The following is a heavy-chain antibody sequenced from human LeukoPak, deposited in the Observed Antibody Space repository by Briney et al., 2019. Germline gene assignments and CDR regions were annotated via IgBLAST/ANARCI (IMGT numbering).Heavy chain of an antibody. J-gene: IGHJ6*03. Sequence: ASVKVSCKASGYTFIRNGISWVRQAPGQGLEWMGWISPYNENRKYLQKLQGRVTLSTDTSTSTAYMELRSLTSDDTAVYYCARGATAGRFSLRPTGAYYMDVWGKGTTVTVSS. CDR1: GYTFIRNG. CDR2: ISPYNENR. D-gene: IGHD6-13*01. CDR3: ARGATAGRFSLRPTGAYYMDV. V-gene: IGHV1-18*01.